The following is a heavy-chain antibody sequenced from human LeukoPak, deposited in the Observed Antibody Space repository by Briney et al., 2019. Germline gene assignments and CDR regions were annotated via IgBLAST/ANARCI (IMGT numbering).Heavy chain of an antibody. V-gene: IGHV3-13*01. CDR1: GFTFSNYD. CDR3: TRGGLEAPCDV. CDR2: IGTGGHT. D-gene: IGHD5-24*01. J-gene: IGHJ3*01. Sequence: SLRLSCSASGFTFSNYDMHWVRQEKGKGLEWVSSIGTGGHTYYAPSVKGRFTISRENDKNSLYLQMNSLGAGDTAIYYCTRGGLEAPCDVWGQGTMVAVSS.